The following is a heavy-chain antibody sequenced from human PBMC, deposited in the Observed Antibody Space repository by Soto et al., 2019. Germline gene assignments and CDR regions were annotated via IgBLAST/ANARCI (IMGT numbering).Heavy chain of an antibody. D-gene: IGHD3-22*01. CDR1: GYTFTSYG. V-gene: IGHV1-18*01. CDR3: ASGGSYYYDSSGSAFDI. J-gene: IGHJ3*02. CDR2: ISAYNGNT. Sequence: GASAKVSCKASGYTFTSYGISWVRQAPGQGLEWMGWISAYNGNTNYAQKLQGRVTMTTDTSTSTAYMELRSLRSDDTAVYYCASGGSYYYDSSGSAFDIWGQGTMATVSS.